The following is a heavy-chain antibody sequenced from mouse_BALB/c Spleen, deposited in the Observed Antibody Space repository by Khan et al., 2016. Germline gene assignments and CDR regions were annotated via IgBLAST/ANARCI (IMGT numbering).Heavy chain of an antibody. CDR3: ASVRSCYPSYPLDS. CDR2: ISTYSGNT. D-gene: IGHD1-1*01. CDR1: GYTFTDYA. V-gene: IGHV1S137*01. J-gene: IGHJ4*01. Sequence: QVQLQQSGPELVRPGVSVKISCKGSGYTFTDYAMHWVKQSHAKSLEWIGVISTYSGNTNYNQKFKGKATMTVDKSSSTAYMELARLTSEDSAISYFASVRSCYPSYPLDSWGHGPSITVSS.